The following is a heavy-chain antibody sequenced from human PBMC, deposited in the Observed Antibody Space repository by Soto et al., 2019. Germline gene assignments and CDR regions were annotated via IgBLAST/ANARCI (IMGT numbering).Heavy chain of an antibody. J-gene: IGHJ6*02. D-gene: IGHD3-10*01. CDR3: ARVGYGSGSYAYYYYGMDV. CDR1: GGSISSYY. V-gene: IGHV4-59*01. Sequence: PSETLSLTCTVSGGSISSYYWSWIRQPPGKGLEWIGYIYYSGSTNYNPSLKSRVTISVDTSKNQFSLKPSSVTAADTAVYYCARVGYGSGSYAYYYYGMDVWGQGTTVTVSS. CDR2: IYYSGST.